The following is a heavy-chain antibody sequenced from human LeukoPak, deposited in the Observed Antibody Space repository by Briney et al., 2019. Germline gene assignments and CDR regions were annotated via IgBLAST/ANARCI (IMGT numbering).Heavy chain of an antibody. D-gene: IGHD6-13*01. J-gene: IGHJ6*02. Sequence: GGSLRLSCAASGFTFSSYAMNWVRQAPGKGLEWVSAISGSGGSTYYADSVKGRFTISRDNSKNTLYLQVNSLRAEDTAVYYCAKDRIAAVGTPYYYYGMDVWGQGTTVTVSS. CDR3: AKDRIAAVGTPYYYYGMDV. V-gene: IGHV3-23*01. CDR2: ISGSGGST. CDR1: GFTFSSYA.